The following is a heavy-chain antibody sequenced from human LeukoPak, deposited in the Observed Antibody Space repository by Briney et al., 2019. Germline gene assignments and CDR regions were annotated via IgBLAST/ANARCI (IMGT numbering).Heavy chain of an antibody. CDR1: GFTFSSYA. CDR2: ISSNGGST. Sequence: GGSLRLSCSASGFTFSSYAKHWVRQAPGKGLEYVSAISSNGGSTYYADSVKGRFTISRDNSKNTLYLQMSSLRAEDTAVYYCVNEVGTYYYGMDVWGQGTTVTVSS. J-gene: IGHJ6*02. V-gene: IGHV3-64D*06. D-gene: IGHD1-1*01. CDR3: VNEVGTYYYGMDV.